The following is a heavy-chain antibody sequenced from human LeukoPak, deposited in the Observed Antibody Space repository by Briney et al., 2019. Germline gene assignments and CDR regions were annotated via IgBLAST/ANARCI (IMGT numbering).Heavy chain of an antibody. CDR2: IGRSGANS. D-gene: IGHD2-2*01. CDR3: AKLQTAVVPAATLGFDS. V-gene: IGHV3-23*01. Sequence: GGSLRLSCAASGFIFNKYAMSWVRQSAGKGLEWVSAIGRSGANSYYATSVKGRFSVSRDNTKNTFHLQMNSLRAEDTAIYYCAKLQTAVVPAATLGFDSWGQGTLVTVSS. J-gene: IGHJ4*02. CDR1: GFIFNKYA.